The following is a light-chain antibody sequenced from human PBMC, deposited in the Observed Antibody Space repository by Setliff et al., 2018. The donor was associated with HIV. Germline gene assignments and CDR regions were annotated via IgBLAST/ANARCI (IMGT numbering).Light chain of an antibody. V-gene: IGLV2-8*01. CDR1: SSDVGGYNY. J-gene: IGLJ1*01. CDR2: EVS. CDR3: TSYAGSNNLGV. Sequence: LTQPPSASGSPGQSVTISCTGTSSDVGGYNYVSWYQQHPGKAPKLMIYEVSKRPSGVPDRFSGSKSGNTASLTVSGLQAEDEADYYCTSYAGSNNLGVFGTGTKVTV.